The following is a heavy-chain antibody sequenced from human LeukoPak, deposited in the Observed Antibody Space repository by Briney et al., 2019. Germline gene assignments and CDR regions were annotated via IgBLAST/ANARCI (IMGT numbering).Heavy chain of an antibody. CDR2: ISWNSGSI. D-gene: IGHD2-21*02. CDR1: GFTFSSYS. CDR3: ARDPKHIVVVTAGGYFDL. V-gene: IGHV3-9*01. J-gene: IGHJ2*01. Sequence: GGSLRLSCAASGFTFSSYSMNWVRQAPGKGLEWVSGISWNSGSIGYADSVKGRFTISRDNAKNSLYLQMNSLRAEDTAVYYCARDPKHIVVVTAGGYFDLWGRGTLVTVSS.